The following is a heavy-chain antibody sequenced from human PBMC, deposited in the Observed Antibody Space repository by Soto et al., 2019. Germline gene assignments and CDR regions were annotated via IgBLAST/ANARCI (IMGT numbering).Heavy chain of an antibody. D-gene: IGHD3-9*01. CDR1: GYTFTSYG. CDR3: ARECQILTGYNWFDP. J-gene: IGHJ5*02. V-gene: IGHV1-18*01. CDR2: ISAYNGNT. Sequence: GASVKVSCKASGYTFTSYGINWVRQAPGQGLEWMGWISAYNGNTNYAQKLQGRVTMTTDTSTGTAYMELRSLRSDDTAVYYCARECQILTGYNWFDPWGQGTLVTVSS.